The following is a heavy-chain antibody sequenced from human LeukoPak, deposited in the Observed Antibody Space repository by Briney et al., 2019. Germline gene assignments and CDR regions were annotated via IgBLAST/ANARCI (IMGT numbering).Heavy chain of an antibody. CDR1: GGSISSGDHS. V-gene: IGHV4-61*10. J-gene: IGHJ3*02. CDR3: ARATTVTTRPDAFDI. Sequence: PSETLSLTCTVSGGSISSGDHSWNWIRQPAGKGLEWIGRIYYSGSTNYNPSLKSRVTISVDTSKNQFSLKLSSVTAADTAVYYCARATTVTTRPDAFDIWGQGTMVTVSS. D-gene: IGHD4-17*01. CDR2: IYYSGST.